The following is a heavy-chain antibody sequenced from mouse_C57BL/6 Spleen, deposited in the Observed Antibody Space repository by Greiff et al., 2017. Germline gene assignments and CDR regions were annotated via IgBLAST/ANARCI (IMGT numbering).Heavy chain of an antibody. CDR3: ARGYYGSSNYFDY. D-gene: IGHD1-1*01. CDR1: GFTFSDYG. V-gene: IGHV5-17*01. J-gene: IGHJ2*01. Sequence: EVMLVESGGGLVKPGGSLKLSCAASGFTFSDYGMHWVRQAPEKGLEWVAYISSGSSTIYYADTGKGRFTISRDNAKNTLFLQMTRLRSEDTAMYYCARGYYGSSNYFDYWGQGTTLTVSS. CDR2: ISSGSSTI.